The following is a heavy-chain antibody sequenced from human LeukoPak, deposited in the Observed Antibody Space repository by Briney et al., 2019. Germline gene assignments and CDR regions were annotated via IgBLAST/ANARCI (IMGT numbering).Heavy chain of an antibody. CDR1: GFTISSNY. V-gene: IGHV3-23*01. J-gene: IGHJ4*02. Sequence: GGSLRLSCAASGFTISSNYMNWVRQAPGEGLEWVSAIGGSDGTTYYADSVKGRFTISRDNSKNTLYLQMNSLRVDDTAVYYCVKGVSGWPYYFDYWGQGTLVTASS. D-gene: IGHD6-19*01. CDR2: IGGSDGTT. CDR3: VKGVSGWPYYFDY.